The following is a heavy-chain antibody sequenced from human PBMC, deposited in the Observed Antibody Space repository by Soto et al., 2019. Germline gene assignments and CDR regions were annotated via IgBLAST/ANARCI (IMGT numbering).Heavy chain of an antibody. V-gene: IGHV3-23*01. Sequence: GGSLRLSCAASGFTFSSYAMSWVRQAPGRGLEWVSAISGSGGRTYYADSVKGRFTISRDNSKNTLYLQMNSLRAEDTAVYYCHCVTPRILIAVAGPCDYWRQGTLVTVCS. J-gene: IGHJ4*02. CDR2: ISGSGGRT. D-gene: IGHD6-19*01. CDR1: GFTFSSYA. CDR3: HCVTPRILIAVAGPCDY.